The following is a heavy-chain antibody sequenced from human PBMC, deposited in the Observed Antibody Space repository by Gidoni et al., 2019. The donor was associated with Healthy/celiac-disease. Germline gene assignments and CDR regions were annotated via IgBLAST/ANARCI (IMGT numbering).Heavy chain of an antibody. Sequence: VQLVESGGGLVKPGGSLRLSCAASGFPFSSYSMNWVRQAPGKGLDWVSSISSSSSYIYYADSVKGRFTISRDNAKNSLYLQMNSLRAEDTAVYYCARVGGEMAFDYWGQGTLVTVSS. J-gene: IGHJ4*02. CDR2: ISSSSSYI. V-gene: IGHV3-21*01. CDR3: ARVGGEMAFDY. CDR1: GFPFSSYS. D-gene: IGHD4-17*01.